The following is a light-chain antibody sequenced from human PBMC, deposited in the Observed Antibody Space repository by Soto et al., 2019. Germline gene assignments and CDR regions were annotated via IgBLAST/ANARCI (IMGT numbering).Light chain of an antibody. CDR1: QSVSSN. V-gene: IGKV3-15*01. CDR2: GAS. CDR3: QQYGSSGT. J-gene: IGKJ1*01. Sequence: EIVMTQSPATLSVSPGERATLSCRASQSVSSNLAWYQQRPGQAPRLLIYGASTRAPGIPDRFSGSGSGTEFTLTISSLQSEDFAVYYCQQYGSSGTFGQGTKVDIK.